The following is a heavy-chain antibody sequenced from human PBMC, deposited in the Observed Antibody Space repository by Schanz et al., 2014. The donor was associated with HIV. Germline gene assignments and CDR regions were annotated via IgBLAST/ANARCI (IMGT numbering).Heavy chain of an antibody. D-gene: IGHD2-21*02. V-gene: IGHV1-69*06. CDR2: IIPSFDTT. CDR3: ARDFNIGDQYYFDH. CDR1: GGTFSSYA. Sequence: QVQLVQSGAEVKKPGSSVKVSCKASGGTFSSYAISWVRQAPGQGLEWMGGIIPSFDTTNYAQTFQGRVTITADKSTSTAYMELSSLRSDDTAVYFCARDFNIGDQYYFDHWGQGTLVTVSS. J-gene: IGHJ4*02.